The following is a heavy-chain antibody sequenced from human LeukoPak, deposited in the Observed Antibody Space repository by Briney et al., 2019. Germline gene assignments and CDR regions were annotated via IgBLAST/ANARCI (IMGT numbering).Heavy chain of an antibody. J-gene: IGHJ4*02. CDR2: IYHSGNT. D-gene: IGHD1-20*01. V-gene: IGHV4-4*02. CDR3: ASRPYNWNFDY. CDR1: RGCISSSNW. Sequence: SGTLSLTCAVSRGCISSSNWWSWVRQPPGKGLEWSGEIYHSGNTNHNPSLKSRVTISVDKSKNQFSLKLSAGTAADTAVCYCASRPYNWNFDYWGQGTLVTVSS.